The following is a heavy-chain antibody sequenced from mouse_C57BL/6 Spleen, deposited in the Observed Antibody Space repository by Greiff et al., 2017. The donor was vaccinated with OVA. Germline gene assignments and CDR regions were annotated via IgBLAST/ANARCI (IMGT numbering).Heavy chain of an antibody. CDR3: TTYGSSYGY. V-gene: IGHV14-4*01. CDR1: GFNIKDDY. CDR2: IDPENGDT. Sequence: EVQLQESGAELVRPGASVKLSCTASGFNIKDDYMHWVQQSPEQGLEWIGWIDPENGDTEYASKLQGKATITAATSSNITYLQLSSLTSEDTAVYYCTTYGSSYGYWGQGTTLTVSS. J-gene: IGHJ2*01. D-gene: IGHD1-1*01.